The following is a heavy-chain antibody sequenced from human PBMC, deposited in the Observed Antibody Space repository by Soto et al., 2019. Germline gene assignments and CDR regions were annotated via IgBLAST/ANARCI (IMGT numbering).Heavy chain of an antibody. Sequence: SETLSLTCTVSGGSISSSSYYWGWIRQPPGKGLEWIGSIYYSGSTYYNPSLKSRVTISVDTSKNQFSLKLSSVTAADTAVYYCARECDKQDYGDHLSRWFDPWGQGTLVTVSS. J-gene: IGHJ5*02. V-gene: IGHV4-39*02. CDR2: IYYSGST. D-gene: IGHD4-17*01. CDR3: ARECDKQDYGDHLSRWFDP. CDR1: GGSISSSSYY.